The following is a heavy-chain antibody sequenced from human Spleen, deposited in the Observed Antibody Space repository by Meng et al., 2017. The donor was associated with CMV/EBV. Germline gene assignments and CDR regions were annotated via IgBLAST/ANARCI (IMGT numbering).Heavy chain of an antibody. Sequence: QVQLVQSGAEVKKPGASVKVSCKASGYTFTTHDIQWVRQATGQGLEWMGWINPSSANTGYAQKFQGRVTMTRSTSTTTAYVELSSLTSEDTAVYYCARGSGDTGFDYWGQGTLVTVSS. CDR3: ARGSGDTGFDY. D-gene: IGHD7-27*01. CDR1: GYTFTTHD. J-gene: IGHJ4*02. CDR2: INPSSANT. V-gene: IGHV1-8*01.